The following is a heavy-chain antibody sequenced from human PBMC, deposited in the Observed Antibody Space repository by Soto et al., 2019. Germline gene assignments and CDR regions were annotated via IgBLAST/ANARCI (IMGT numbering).Heavy chain of an antibody. J-gene: IGHJ6*02. Sequence: EVQLLESGGALEHPGGSLRLSCAASGFAFSTYAMTWVRQAPGKGLEWVSVISGIGGSSYYAAYVKGRFTISRDNSKNTLFLQMNGMRAEDTAVYYCAKVTKRAAAGRYEYYKYGMDVWGQGTTVTVSS. CDR2: ISGIGGSS. CDR1: GFAFSTYA. D-gene: IGHD6-13*01. V-gene: IGHV3-23*01. CDR3: AKVTKRAAAGRYEYYKYGMDV.